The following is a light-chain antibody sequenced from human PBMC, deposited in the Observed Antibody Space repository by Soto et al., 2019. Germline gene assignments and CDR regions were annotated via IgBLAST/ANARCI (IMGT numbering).Light chain of an antibody. J-gene: IGLJ1*01. CDR3: CSYAGSPYV. CDR1: SSDVGGYNY. CDR2: DVS. V-gene: IGLV2-11*01. Sequence: SALTQPRSVSGSPGQSVTISCTGTSSDVGGYNYVSWFQQHPGNTPKVMIYDVSKRPSGVPDRFSGSKSGNTASLTISGLQAEDEADYYCCSYAGSPYVFGTGTKVTVL.